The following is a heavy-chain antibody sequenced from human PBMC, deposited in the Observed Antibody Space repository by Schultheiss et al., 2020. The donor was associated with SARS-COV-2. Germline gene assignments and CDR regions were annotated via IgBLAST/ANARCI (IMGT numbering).Heavy chain of an antibody. CDR3: VRDPYLDF. CDR2: ISDYNGAT. Sequence: ASVKVSCKASGYTFTAYYIHWVRQAPGQGLEWMGWISDYNGATDYVPKFQDRVTMTTDTSTRTAYLELRNLRSDDTAVYYCVRDPYLDFWGQGTLVTVSS. CDR1: GYTFTAYY. V-gene: IGHV1-18*04. J-gene: IGHJ4*02.